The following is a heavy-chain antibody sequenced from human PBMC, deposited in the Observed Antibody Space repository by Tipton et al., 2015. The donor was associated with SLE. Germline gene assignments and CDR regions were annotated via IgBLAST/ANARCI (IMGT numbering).Heavy chain of an antibody. D-gene: IGHD6-13*01. Sequence: TLSLTCAVYGGSFSGYYWSWIRQPPGKGLEWIGEINHSGSTNYNPSLKSRVTISVDTSKNQFSLKLSSVTAADTAVYYCARGFWENIAAAGRLYYYYYGMDVWGQGTTVTVSS. CDR2: INHSGST. J-gene: IGHJ6*02. V-gene: IGHV4-34*01. CDR3: ARGFWENIAAAGRLYYYYYGMDV. CDR1: GGSFSGYY.